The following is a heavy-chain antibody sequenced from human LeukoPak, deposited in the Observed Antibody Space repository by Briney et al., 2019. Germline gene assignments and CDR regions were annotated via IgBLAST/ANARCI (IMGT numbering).Heavy chain of an antibody. V-gene: IGHV3-23*01. Sequence: GGSLRLSCEASGFTFSNYWMSWVRQAPGKGLEWVSAISGSGGSTYYADSVKGRFTISRDNSKNTLYLQMNSPRAEDTAVYYCAKVVVPAATFDYWGQGTLVTVSS. CDR1: GFTFSNYW. CDR3: AKVVVPAATFDY. D-gene: IGHD2-2*01. CDR2: ISGSGGST. J-gene: IGHJ4*02.